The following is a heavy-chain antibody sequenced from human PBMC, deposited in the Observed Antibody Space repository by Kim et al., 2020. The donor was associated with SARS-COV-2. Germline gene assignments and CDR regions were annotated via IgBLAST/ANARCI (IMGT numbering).Heavy chain of an antibody. J-gene: IGHJ4*02. CDR1: GFTFSSYA. D-gene: IGHD1-26*01. Sequence: GGSLRLSCAASGFTFSSYAMSWVRQAPGKGLEWVSGISGSGDSTYYADSVKGRFTISRDNSKNTLYLQMNSLRAEDTAVYYCTKDGSYLLDYFDYWGQGTLVTVSS. V-gene: IGHV3-23*01. CDR3: TKDGSYLLDYFDY. CDR2: ISGSGDST.